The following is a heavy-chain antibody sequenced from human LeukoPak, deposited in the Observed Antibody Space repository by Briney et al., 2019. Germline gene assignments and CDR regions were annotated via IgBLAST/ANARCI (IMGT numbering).Heavy chain of an antibody. Sequence: GASVKVSCKASGYTFTGYYMHWVRQAPGQGLEWMGWINPNSGGTNYAQKFQGRATMTRDTSISTAYMELSRLRSDDTAVYYCARGGYCSGGSCYSMKYNWFDSWGQGTLVTVSS. J-gene: IGHJ5*01. D-gene: IGHD2-15*01. CDR2: INPNSGGT. CDR1: GYTFTGYY. V-gene: IGHV1-2*02. CDR3: ARGGYCSGGSCYSMKYNWFDS.